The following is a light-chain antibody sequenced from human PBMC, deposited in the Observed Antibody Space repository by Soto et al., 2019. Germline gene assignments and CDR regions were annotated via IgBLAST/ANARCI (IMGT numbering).Light chain of an antibody. Sequence: DIQMTQSPSSLSASVGDRVTITCRASQSISSYLNWYQQKPGKAPKLLIYAASSLQSGVPSRFSGSGSGTDVSLTIISLQPEDFAAYYCQQSYSTPRSTFGQGTRLEIK. CDR2: AAS. V-gene: IGKV1-39*01. CDR1: QSISSY. CDR3: QQSYSTPRST. J-gene: IGKJ5*01.